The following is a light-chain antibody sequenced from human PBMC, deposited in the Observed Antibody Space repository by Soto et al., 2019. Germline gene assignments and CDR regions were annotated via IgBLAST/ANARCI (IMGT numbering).Light chain of an antibody. CDR3: QQSYSFPDT. V-gene: IGKV1-39*01. Sequence: IQMTQSPSSLSASIGDRVTITCRASQTIGDYLNWYQQKPGRAPTLLIYSASSLQSGVPSRFSGSGSRTDFTLTISSLQPEDFATYYCQQSYSFPDTFGQGTKV. CDR1: QTIGDY. CDR2: SAS. J-gene: IGKJ2*01.